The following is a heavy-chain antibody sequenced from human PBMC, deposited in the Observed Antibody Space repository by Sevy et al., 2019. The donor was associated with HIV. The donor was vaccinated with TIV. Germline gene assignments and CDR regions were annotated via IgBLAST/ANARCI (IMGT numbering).Heavy chain of an antibody. V-gene: IGHV3-48*02. Sequence: GRSLRLSCAASGFTFSSYSMNWVRQAPGKGLEWVSYISSSSSTIYYADSVKGRFTISRDNAKNSLYLQMNSLRDEDTAVYYSARDHFYDYVWRSYRPDAFDIWGQGTTVTVSS. J-gene: IGHJ3*02. CDR2: ISSSSSTI. CDR1: GFTFSSYS. CDR3: ARDHFYDYVWRSYRPDAFDI. D-gene: IGHD3-16*02.